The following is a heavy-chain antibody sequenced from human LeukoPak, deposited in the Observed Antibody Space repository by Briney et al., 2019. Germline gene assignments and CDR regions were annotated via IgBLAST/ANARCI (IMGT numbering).Heavy chain of an antibody. CDR1: GGSISSGSHY. CDR2: IYSSGTT. D-gene: IGHD3-16*02. V-gene: IGHV4-61*02. CDR3: ARDTSFDFDY. Sequence: SETLSLTCSVSGGSISSGSHYWSWIRQPAGKGLEWIGRIYSSGTTVYNPSLKSRVTISVDTSENQFSLKLSSVTAADTAVYYCARDTSFDFDYWGQGTLVTVSS. J-gene: IGHJ4*02.